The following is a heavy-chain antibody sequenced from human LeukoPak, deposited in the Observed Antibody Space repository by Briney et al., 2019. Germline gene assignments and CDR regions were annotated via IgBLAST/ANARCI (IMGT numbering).Heavy chain of an antibody. Sequence: ESGPTLVNPTQTLTLTCTFSGFSLSTSGMCVSLIRQPPGKALEWLARIDWDDDKYYSTSLKTRLTISKDTSKNQVVLTMTNMDPVDTATYYCARIRDGGNSCYSDYWGQGTLVTVSS. CDR1: GFSLSTSGMC. CDR2: IDWDDDK. V-gene: IGHV2-70*11. D-gene: IGHD4-23*01. CDR3: ARIRDGGNSCYSDY. J-gene: IGHJ4*02.